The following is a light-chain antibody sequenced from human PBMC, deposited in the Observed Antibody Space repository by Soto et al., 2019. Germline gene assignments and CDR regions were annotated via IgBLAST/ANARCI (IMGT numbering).Light chain of an antibody. Sequence: EIVLTQSPGTLSLSPGERASLSCRASQSVSSNYLAWYQQKPGQAPRLLIYGASSRATGIPDRFSGSGSGTDFTLTITRLEPEDFALYYCQQYGHSPRTFGQGTKVDIK. CDR3: QQYGHSPRT. CDR1: QSVSSNY. J-gene: IGKJ1*01. CDR2: GAS. V-gene: IGKV3-20*01.